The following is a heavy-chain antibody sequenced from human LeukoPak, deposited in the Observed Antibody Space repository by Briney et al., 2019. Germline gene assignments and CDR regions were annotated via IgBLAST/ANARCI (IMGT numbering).Heavy chain of an antibody. CDR3: ARDLSIVGAGLDY. CDR1: GFTFSSYT. J-gene: IGHJ4*02. D-gene: IGHD1-26*01. V-gene: IGHV3-30*04. CDR2: ISYDGSNK. Sequence: GGSLRLSCAASGFTFSSYTMSWVRQAPGKGLEWVAVISYDGSNKYYADSVKGRFTISRDNSKNTLYLQMNSLRAEDTAVYYCARDLSIVGAGLDYWGQGTLVTVSS.